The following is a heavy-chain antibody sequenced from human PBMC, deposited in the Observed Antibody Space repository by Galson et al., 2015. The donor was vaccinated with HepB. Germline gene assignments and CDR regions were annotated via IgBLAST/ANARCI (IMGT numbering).Heavy chain of an antibody. CDR3: AKGTGRSHASYFDF. CDR1: GLTFRSYA. D-gene: IGHD1-14*01. V-gene: IGHV3-23*01. Sequence: SLRLSCAASGLTFRSYAMSWVRQVPGKGLEWVSTISGGGGGTYYADSVRGRFTISRDNSKNMLHLQMNSLRAEDTAIYYCAKGTGRSHASYFDFWAQGTLVTVSS. CDR2: ISGGGGGT. J-gene: IGHJ4*02.